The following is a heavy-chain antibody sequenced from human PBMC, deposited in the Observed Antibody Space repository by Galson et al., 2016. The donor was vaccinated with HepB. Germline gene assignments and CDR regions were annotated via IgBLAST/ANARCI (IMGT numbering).Heavy chain of an antibody. V-gene: IGHV3-33*06. D-gene: IGHD2-2*01. CDR1: GFTFSRSG. Sequence: SLRLSCAASGFTFSRSGMHWVRQAPGKGLEWVAIIWFDGSKKYYADSVKGRFAISRDNSKNTLSLQMHSLRAEDTALYYCAKSGFCTSSTCYRFYYYSGMDVWGQGTTVTVSS. J-gene: IGHJ6*02. CDR2: IWFDGSKK. CDR3: AKSGFCTSSTCYRFYYYSGMDV.